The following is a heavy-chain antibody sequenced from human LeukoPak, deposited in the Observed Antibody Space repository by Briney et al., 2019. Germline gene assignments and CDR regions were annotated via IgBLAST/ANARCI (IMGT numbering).Heavy chain of an antibody. CDR2: IYHSGST. V-gene: IGHV4-4*02. CDR3: ARDLGGIWYSSSWYSGNWFDP. J-gene: IGHJ5*02. D-gene: IGHD6-13*01. CDR1: GGSISSSNW. Sequence: PSETLSLTCAVSGGSISSSNWWSWVRQPPGKGLEWIGEIYHSGSTNYNPSLKSRVTISVDTSKNQFSLKLSSVTAADTAVYYCARDLGGIWYSSSWYSGNWFDPWGQGTLVTVSS.